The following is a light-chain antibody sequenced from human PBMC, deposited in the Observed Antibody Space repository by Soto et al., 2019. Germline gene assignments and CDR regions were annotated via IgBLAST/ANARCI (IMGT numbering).Light chain of an antibody. CDR2: GAS. Sequence: EIVMTQSPATLSVSPGERATLSCTASQSVNSNLAWYQQKPGQAPRLLLYGASIRATGIPDRFSGSESGTDFTLTISRLEPADFAVYYCQYYGSSSTFGQGTKVDIK. CDR1: QSVNSN. V-gene: IGKV3-20*01. CDR3: QYYGSSST. J-gene: IGKJ1*01.